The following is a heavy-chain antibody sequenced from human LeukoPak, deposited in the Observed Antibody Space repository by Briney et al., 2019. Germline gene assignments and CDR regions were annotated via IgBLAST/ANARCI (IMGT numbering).Heavy chain of an antibody. Sequence: PSETLSLTCTVSGGSISSYYWSWIRQPPGKGLEWIGYIYYSGSTNYNSSLKSRVTISVDTSKNQFSLKLSSVTAADTAVYYCARGGSGSYYKFYYYYGMDVWGQGTSVTVSS. D-gene: IGHD3-10*01. CDR1: GGSISSYY. CDR3: ARGGSGSYYKFYYYYGMDV. J-gene: IGHJ6*02. V-gene: IGHV4-59*01. CDR2: IYYSGST.